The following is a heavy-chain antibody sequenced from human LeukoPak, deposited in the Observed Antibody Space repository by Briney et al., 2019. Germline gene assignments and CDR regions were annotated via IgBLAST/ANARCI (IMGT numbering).Heavy chain of an antibody. CDR3: ARVHLSSDFYYYYMDV. V-gene: IGHV4-38-2*01. J-gene: IGHJ6*03. Sequence: SETLSLTCAVSGYSISSGYYWGWIRQPPGKGLEWIGSIYHSGSTYYNPSLKSRATISVNTSKNQFTLKLSSVTAADTAVYYCARVHLSSDFYYYYMDVWGKGTTVTVSS. CDR2: IYHSGST. CDR1: GYSISSGYY. D-gene: IGHD3-3*01.